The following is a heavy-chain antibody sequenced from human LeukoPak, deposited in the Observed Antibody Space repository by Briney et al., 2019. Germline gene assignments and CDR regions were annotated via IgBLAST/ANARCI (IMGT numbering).Heavy chain of an antibody. CDR1: GYTFTSYA. V-gene: IGHV1-3*01. D-gene: IGHD2-2*01. Sequence: ASVKVSCKASGYTFTSYAMHWVRQAPGQRLEWMGWINAGNGNTKYSQKFQGRVTITRDASASAAYMELRSLRSDDTAVYYCARDRASRPLDYWGQGTLVTVSS. CDR2: INAGNGNT. J-gene: IGHJ4*02. CDR3: ARDRASRPLDY.